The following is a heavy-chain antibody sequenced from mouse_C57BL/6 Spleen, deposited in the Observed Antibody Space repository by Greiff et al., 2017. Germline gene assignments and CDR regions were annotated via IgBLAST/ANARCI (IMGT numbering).Heavy chain of an antibody. Sequence: EVKLQESGPELVKPGASVKMSCKASGYTFTDYNMHWVKQSHGKSLEWIGYINPNNGGTSYNQKFKGKATLTVNKSSSTAYMELRSLTSEDSAVYYSARHSSGYYYFDYWGQGTTLTVSS. D-gene: IGHD3-2*02. J-gene: IGHJ2*01. CDR3: ARHSSGYYYFDY. CDR1: GYTFTDYN. CDR2: INPNNGGT. V-gene: IGHV1-22*01.